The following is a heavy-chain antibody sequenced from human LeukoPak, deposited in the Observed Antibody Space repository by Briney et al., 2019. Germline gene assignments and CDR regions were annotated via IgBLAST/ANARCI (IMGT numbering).Heavy chain of an antibody. D-gene: IGHD7-27*01. Sequence: SQTLSLTCAISGDSVSTNNTACNWIRQSPSRGLEWLGRTYYRSKWYNNYVVSVKSRITINPDTSKNQFSLQLNSVTPEDTAVYYCARGTWGSTYYFDYWGQGTLVTVSS. CDR2: TYYRSKWYN. CDR1: GDSVSTNNTA. J-gene: IGHJ4*02. V-gene: IGHV6-1*01. CDR3: ARGTWGSTYYFDY.